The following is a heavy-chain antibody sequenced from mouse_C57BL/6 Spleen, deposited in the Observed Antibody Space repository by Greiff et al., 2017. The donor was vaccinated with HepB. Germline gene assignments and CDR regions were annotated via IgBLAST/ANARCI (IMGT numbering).Heavy chain of an antibody. J-gene: IGHJ4*01. V-gene: IGHV2-5*01. CDR1: GFSLTSYG. D-gene: IGHD2-2*01. CDR2: IWRGGST. CDR3: AKRAMVTTGAMDY. Sequence: VQLQQSGPGLVQPSQSLSITCTVSGFSLTSYGVHWVRQSPGKGLEWLGVIWRGGSTDYNAAFMSRLSITKDNSKSQVFFKMNSLQADDTAIYYCAKRAMVTTGAMDYWGQGTSVTVSS.